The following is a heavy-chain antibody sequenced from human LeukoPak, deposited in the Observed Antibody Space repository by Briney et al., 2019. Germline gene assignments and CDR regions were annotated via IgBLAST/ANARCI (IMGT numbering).Heavy chain of an antibody. Sequence: GGSLRLSCAASGFTVSSNYMSWVRQALGKGLEWVSVIYDNGDAYSADSVKGRFTISRHNSKNTLYLQMNSLRPEDTAVYYCAGGSRRDGYDYWGQGTLVTVSS. CDR2: IYDNGDA. J-gene: IGHJ4*02. CDR3: AGGSRRDGYDY. V-gene: IGHV3-53*04. D-gene: IGHD5-24*01. CDR1: GFTVSSNY.